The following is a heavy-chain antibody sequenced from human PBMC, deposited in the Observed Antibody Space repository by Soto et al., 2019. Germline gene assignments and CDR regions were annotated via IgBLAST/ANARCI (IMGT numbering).Heavy chain of an antibody. CDR1: GYIFINYY. CDR3: SRDSRLWPAAGPYYGRDV. J-gene: IGHJ6*02. V-gene: IGHV1-2*04. CDR2: INPNGGST. Sequence: ASVKVSCKASGYIFINYYIHWVRQAPGQGLEWIGIINPNGGSTNYAQKFQGWVTMTRDTSISTAYMELSRLRSDDPAVYYCSRDSRLWPAAGPYYGRDVWGQGITDTVS. D-gene: IGHD6-13*01.